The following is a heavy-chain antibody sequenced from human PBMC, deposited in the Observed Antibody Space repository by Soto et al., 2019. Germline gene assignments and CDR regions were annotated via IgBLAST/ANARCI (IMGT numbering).Heavy chain of an antibody. CDR2: IYSGGST. V-gene: IGHV3-66*01. CDR1: GFTVSSNY. D-gene: IGHD6-19*01. Sequence: PGGSLRLSCAASGFTVSSNYMSWVRQAPGKGLEWVSVIYSGGSTYYADSVKGRFTISRDNSKNTLYLQMNSLRAEDTAVYYCARVTSRAVAGTLGLNYYYSYMDVWGKGTTVTVSS. J-gene: IGHJ6*03. CDR3: ARVTSRAVAGTLGLNYYYSYMDV.